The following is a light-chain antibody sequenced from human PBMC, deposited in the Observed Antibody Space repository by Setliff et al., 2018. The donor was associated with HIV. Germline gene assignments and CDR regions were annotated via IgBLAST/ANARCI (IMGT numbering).Light chain of an antibody. V-gene: IGLV1-40*01. CDR1: SSNIGAGYD. Sequence: SVLTQPPSVSGAPGQRVTISCTGSSSNIGAGYDVHWYQQLPGTAPKLLIYGNSNRPSGVPDRFSGSESGTSASLAITGLQAEDEADYYCQSYDSSLSGYVFGTGTKVTVL. CDR2: GNS. CDR3: QSYDSSLSGYV. J-gene: IGLJ1*01.